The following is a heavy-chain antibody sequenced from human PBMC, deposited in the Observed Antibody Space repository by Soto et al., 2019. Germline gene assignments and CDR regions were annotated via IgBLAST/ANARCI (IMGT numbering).Heavy chain of an antibody. Sequence: GGSLRLSCVASGFIFSDHYMDWVRRAPGKGLEWVGRIRNKANSYTTEYAASFKGRFTILRDDSKDSLFLQMNSLTVEDTAAYYCTRGSSAIPGTRYYYGLDVWGKGTRVTVS. D-gene: IGHD1-20*01. CDR2: IRNKANSYTT. V-gene: IGHV3-72*01. J-gene: IGHJ6*04. CDR1: GFIFSDHY. CDR3: TRGSSAIPGTRYYYGLDV.